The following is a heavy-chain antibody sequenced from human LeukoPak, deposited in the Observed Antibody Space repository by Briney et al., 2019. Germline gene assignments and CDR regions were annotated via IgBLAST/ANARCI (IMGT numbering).Heavy chain of an antibody. J-gene: IGHJ4*02. CDR1: GYSFTSYY. CDR2: INPNSGGT. Sequence: ASVKVSCKASGYSFTSYYMHWVRQAPGQGLEWMGWINPNSGGTNYAQKFQGRVTMTRDTSISTAYMELSRLRSDDTAVYYCAREGYGSSWVFDYWGQGTLVTVSS. V-gene: IGHV1-2*02. D-gene: IGHD6-13*01. CDR3: AREGYGSSWVFDY.